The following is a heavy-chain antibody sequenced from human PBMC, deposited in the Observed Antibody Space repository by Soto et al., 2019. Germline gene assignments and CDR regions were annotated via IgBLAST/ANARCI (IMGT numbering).Heavy chain of an antibody. V-gene: IGHV3-48*02. J-gene: IGHJ4*02. Sequence: EVQLVESGGGLVQPGGSLRLSCAASGFTFSSDSMNWVRQSPGKGLEWVSYISSSSASIYYADSVKGRFTISRDNARKSLYLQVNSLRDEDTAVYYCARGGPASRRAGMDFWGQGTLVTVSS. CDR2: ISSSSASI. CDR1: GFTFSSDS. CDR3: ARGGPASRRAGMDF. D-gene: IGHD3-10*01.